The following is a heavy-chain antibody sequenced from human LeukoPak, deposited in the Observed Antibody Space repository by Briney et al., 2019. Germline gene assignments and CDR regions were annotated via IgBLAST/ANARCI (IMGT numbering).Heavy chain of an antibody. V-gene: IGHV3-21*01. CDR3: ARGDIVVVPAAIPFDY. J-gene: IGHJ4*02. D-gene: IGHD2-2*01. CDR2: ISSSSSYI. CDR1: GFTFSSYS. Sequence: GGSLRLSCAASGFTFSSYSMNWVRQAPGKGLEWVSSISSSSSYIYYADSVKGRFTISRDNAKNSLYLQMTSLRAEDTAVYYCARGDIVVVPAAIPFDYWGQGTLVTVSS.